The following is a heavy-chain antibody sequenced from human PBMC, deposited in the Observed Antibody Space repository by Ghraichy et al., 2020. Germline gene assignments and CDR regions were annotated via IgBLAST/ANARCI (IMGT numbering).Heavy chain of an antibody. V-gene: IGHV1-69*06. D-gene: IGHD6-19*01. Sequence: NISCKASGGTFNNHAITWVRQAPGQGLEWMGGITPIFGKTNYAQKFQGRLIITADKSTSTAFMELSSLRSDDTAVYYCARQGDSVWSYFDSWGQGTLVTVSS. J-gene: IGHJ4*02. CDR2: ITPIFGKT. CDR1: GGTFNNHA. CDR3: ARQGDSVWSYFDS.